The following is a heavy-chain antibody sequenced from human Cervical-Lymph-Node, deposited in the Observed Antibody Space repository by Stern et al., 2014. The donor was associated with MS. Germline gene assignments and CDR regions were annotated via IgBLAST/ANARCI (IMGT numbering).Heavy chain of an antibody. D-gene: IGHD1-1*01. V-gene: IGHV3-74*01. CDR1: GFTFTRYW. CDR2: MNSDGSTT. J-gene: IGHJ4*02. Sequence: EVQLLESGGGLVQPGGSLRLSCAASGFTFTRYWMHWVRQAPGKGLLWISRMNSDGSTTNYADSVKGRFTISRDNAKNMAYLQVNSLRADDTAVYYCARDVQGDGNYNLDQWGQGTLVTVSS. CDR3: ARDVQGDGNYNLDQ.